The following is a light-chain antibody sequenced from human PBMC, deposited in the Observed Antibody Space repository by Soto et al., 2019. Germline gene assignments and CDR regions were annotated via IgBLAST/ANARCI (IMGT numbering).Light chain of an antibody. CDR2: GAS. Sequence: EIVMTQSPATLSVSPGERATLSCRASRSVSSSLAWYQQRPGQAPRLLIYGASTRATDIPARFSGSGSGTEFTLTITNLQSEDFAIYYCQHYNNWSTFGQGTRLEIK. J-gene: IGKJ5*01. CDR1: RSVSSS. CDR3: QHYNNWST. V-gene: IGKV3-15*01.